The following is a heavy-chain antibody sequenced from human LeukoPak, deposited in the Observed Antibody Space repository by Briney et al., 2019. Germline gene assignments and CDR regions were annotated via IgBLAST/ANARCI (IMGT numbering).Heavy chain of an antibody. J-gene: IGHJ5*02. V-gene: IGHV5-51*01. D-gene: IGHD1-26*01. Sequence: ESLMTSCKGSGYSFTSYWVGWVRQMPGKGLEWMGIIYPGDSDTRYSPSFQGQVTISADKSISTAYLQWSSLKASDTAMYYCARRAAEWELLDRWGQGTLVTVSS. CDR1: GYSFTSYW. CDR2: IYPGDSDT. CDR3: ARRAAEWELLDR.